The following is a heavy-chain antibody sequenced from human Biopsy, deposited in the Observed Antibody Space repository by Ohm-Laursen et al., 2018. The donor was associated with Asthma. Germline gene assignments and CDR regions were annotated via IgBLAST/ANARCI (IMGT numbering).Heavy chain of an antibody. CDR1: GGSMTPTSHY. CDR2: ISYGGKT. V-gene: IGHV4-39*01. Sequence: SETLSLTCPVSGGSMTPTSHYWDWIRQAPGKGLEWIGYISYGGKTSYNPSLKNRVTISRDTWKNQFSLGLPSVTAADTAVYFCARRITIFGVVQKDHGMDAWGQGTTVIVSS. CDR3: ARRITIFGVVQKDHGMDA. D-gene: IGHD3-3*01. J-gene: IGHJ6*02.